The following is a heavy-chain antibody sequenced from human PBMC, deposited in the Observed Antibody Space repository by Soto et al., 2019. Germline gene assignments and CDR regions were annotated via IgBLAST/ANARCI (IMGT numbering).Heavy chain of an antibody. CDR2: ISSNGGST. CDR1: GFTFSSYA. Sequence: VGSLRLSCSASGFTFSSYAMHWVRQAPGKGLEYVSAISSNGGSTYYADSVKGRFTISRDNSKNTLYLQMNSLRAEDTAVYYCAKDYYRVRRRWLQQEYYFDYWGQGTLVTVSS. J-gene: IGHJ4*02. CDR3: AKDYYRVRRRWLQQEYYFDY. V-gene: IGHV3-64*04. D-gene: IGHD1-1*01.